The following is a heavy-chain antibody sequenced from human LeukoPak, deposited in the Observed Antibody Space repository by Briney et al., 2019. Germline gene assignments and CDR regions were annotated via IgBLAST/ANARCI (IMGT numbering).Heavy chain of an antibody. Sequence: QAGGSLRLSCVASGFTFSSYWMTWVRQAPGKGLEWVATIKPDGSDKYYVDSMKGRSTISRDNAKNPVSLQMNSLRVEDTAVYYCARSSHYDILTGYSEEDAFDIWGQGTMVTVSS. D-gene: IGHD3-9*01. CDR3: ARSSHYDILTGYSEEDAFDI. V-gene: IGHV3-7*05. CDR2: IKPDGSDK. J-gene: IGHJ3*02. CDR1: GFTFSSYW.